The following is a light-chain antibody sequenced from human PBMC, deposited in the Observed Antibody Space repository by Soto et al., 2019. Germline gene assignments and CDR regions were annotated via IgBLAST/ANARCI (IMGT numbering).Light chain of an antibody. Sequence: IQLTQSPSSLSASVGDRVTITCRASPAIATFLAWYQQKPGTAPKLLIYGASTLQSGVPSRFSGSRSGTDYTLTIGSLQPEDFSTYYCQQSYSTPWTFGQGTRVEIK. CDR1: PAIATF. CDR3: QQSYSTPWT. CDR2: GAS. V-gene: IGKV1-9*01. J-gene: IGKJ1*01.